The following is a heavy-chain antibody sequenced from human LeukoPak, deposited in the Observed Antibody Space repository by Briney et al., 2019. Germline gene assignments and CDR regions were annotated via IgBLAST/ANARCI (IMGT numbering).Heavy chain of an antibody. CDR2: INHSGST. CDR3: ARGRWFGELFYRPGDSYFDY. V-gene: IGHV4-34*01. D-gene: IGHD3-10*01. J-gene: IGHJ4*02. Sequence: PSETLSLTCAVYGGSFSGYYWSWIRQPPGKGLEWIGEINHSGSTNYNPSLKSRVTISVDTSQNQFSLKLSSVPAADTAVYYCARGRWFGELFYRPGDSYFDYWGQGTLVTVSS. CDR1: GGSFSGYY.